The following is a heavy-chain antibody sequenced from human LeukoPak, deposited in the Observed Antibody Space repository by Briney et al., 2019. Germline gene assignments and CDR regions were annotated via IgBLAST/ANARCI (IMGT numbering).Heavy chain of an antibody. Sequence: GASVKVSCKASGYTFTGYYMHWVRQAPGQGLEGMGWINPNSGGTNYAQKFQGRVTMTRDTSISTAYMELSRLRSDDTAVYYCASLGAHYYDSSGSDDAFDIWGQGTMVTVSS. CDR1: GYTFTGYY. V-gene: IGHV1-2*02. CDR2: INPNSGGT. CDR3: ASLGAHYYDSSGSDDAFDI. J-gene: IGHJ3*02. D-gene: IGHD3-22*01.